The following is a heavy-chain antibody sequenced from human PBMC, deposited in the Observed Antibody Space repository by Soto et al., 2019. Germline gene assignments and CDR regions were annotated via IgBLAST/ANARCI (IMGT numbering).Heavy chain of an antibody. CDR1: GFTFSNAW. D-gene: IGHD1-26*01. Sequence: PGGSLRLSCAASGFTFSNAWMNWVRQAPGKGLEWVAVISYDGSNKYYADSVKGRFTISRDNSKNTLYLQMNSLRAEDTAVYYCATTTPSYHFDYWGQGTLVTVSS. V-gene: IGHV3-30*03. J-gene: IGHJ4*02. CDR3: ATTTPSYHFDY. CDR2: ISYDGSNK.